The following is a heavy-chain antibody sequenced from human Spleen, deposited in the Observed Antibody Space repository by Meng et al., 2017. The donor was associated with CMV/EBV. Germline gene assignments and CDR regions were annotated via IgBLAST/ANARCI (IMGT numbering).Heavy chain of an antibody. D-gene: IGHD2-2*01. CDR1: GGSISSYY. J-gene: IGHJ6*02. V-gene: IGHV4-59*01. CDR3: ARDTVLGYCSSTSCSNYGMDV. Sequence: SETLSLTCTVSGGSISSYYWSWIRQPPGKGLEWMGYIYYSGSTNYNPSLKIRVTISVDTSNNQFSLKLSSVTAADTAVYYFARDTVLGYCSSTSCSNYGMDVWGQGTTVTVSS. CDR2: IYYSGST.